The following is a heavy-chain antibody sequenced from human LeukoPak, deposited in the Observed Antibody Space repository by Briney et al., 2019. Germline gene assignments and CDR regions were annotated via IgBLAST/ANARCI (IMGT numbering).Heavy chain of an antibody. CDR3: TTHADYYDSSGLDY. CDR1: GFIFSNAW. V-gene: IGHV3-15*01. Sequence: GGSLRLSCVASGFIFSNAWMSWVRQAPGKGREWVGRIKSKTDGGTTDYAAPVKGRFTISRDDSKNTLYLQMNSLKTEDTAVYYCTTHADYYDSSGLDYWGQGTLATVSS. CDR2: IKSKTDGGTT. D-gene: IGHD3-22*01. J-gene: IGHJ4*02.